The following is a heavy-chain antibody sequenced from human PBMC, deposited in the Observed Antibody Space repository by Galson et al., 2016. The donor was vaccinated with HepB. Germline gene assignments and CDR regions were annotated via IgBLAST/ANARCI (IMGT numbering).Heavy chain of an antibody. V-gene: IGHV3-21*06. D-gene: IGHD2-21*01. J-gene: IGHJ5*02. Sequence: SLRLSCAASGFTFSGHSMNWVRQAPGRGLEWVASITGASTYIYYADSVKGRFTISRDNAKNSLFLEMDSLRGEDTAVYYCSNLGVVATERRPVPRFAPWGQGTLVTVSS. CDR3: SNLGVVATERRPVPRFAP. CDR2: ITGASTYI. CDR1: GFTFSGHS.